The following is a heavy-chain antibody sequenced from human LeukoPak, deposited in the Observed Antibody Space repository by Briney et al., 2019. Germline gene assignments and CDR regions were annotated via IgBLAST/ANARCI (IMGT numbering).Heavy chain of an antibody. J-gene: IGHJ6*02. Sequence: SVKVSCKASGYTFTSYAISWVRQAPGQGLEWMGGIIPIFGTANYAQKFQGRVTITADESTSTAYMELSSLRSEDTAVYYCARLSDYYDSSSEYYYYYGMDVWAKGPRSPSP. CDR3: ARLSDYYDSSSEYYYYYGMDV. D-gene: IGHD3-22*01. V-gene: IGHV1-69*13. CDR2: IIPIFGTA. CDR1: GYTFTSYA.